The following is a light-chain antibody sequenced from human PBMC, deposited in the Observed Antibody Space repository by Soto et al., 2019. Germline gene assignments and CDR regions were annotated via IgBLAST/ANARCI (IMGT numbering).Light chain of an antibody. CDR3: QQYDNLPIT. CDR2: DAS. Sequence: DLQMTQSPSSLSASLGDRVTITCRSSQVICSSFIGWYQQKPGKAPKLLISDASNLETGVPSRFSGSRFGTDFTFTISSLQPEDIATYYCQQYDNLPITFGQGTRPEVK. CDR1: QVICSSF. V-gene: IGKV1-33*01. J-gene: IGKJ5*01.